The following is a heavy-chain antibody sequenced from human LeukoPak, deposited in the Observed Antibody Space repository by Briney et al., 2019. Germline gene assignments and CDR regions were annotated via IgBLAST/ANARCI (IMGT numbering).Heavy chain of an antibody. D-gene: IGHD3-10*01. CDR3: AREKLWFGELEVYYYMDV. CDR1: GFTFSSYW. Sequence: GGSLRLSCAASGFTFSSYWMSWVRQAPGEGLEWVANIKQDGSEKYYVDSVKGRFTISRDNTKNSLYLQMNSLRAEDTAVYYCAREKLWFGELEVYYYMDVWGKGTTVTVSS. J-gene: IGHJ6*03. V-gene: IGHV3-7*01. CDR2: IKQDGSEK.